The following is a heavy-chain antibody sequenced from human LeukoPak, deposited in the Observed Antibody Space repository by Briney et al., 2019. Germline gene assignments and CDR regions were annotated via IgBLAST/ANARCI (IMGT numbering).Heavy chain of an antibody. J-gene: IGHJ4*02. Sequence: GGSLRLSCAAPGFTFSGSAMHWVRQAPGKGLEWVAFISYDGSNKYYADSVKGRFTISRDNSKNTLYLQMNSLTTEDTAVYYCAREAPFDYWGQGTLVTVSS. CDR3: AREAPFDY. CDR1: GFTFSGSA. CDR2: ISYDGSNK. V-gene: IGHV3-30*04.